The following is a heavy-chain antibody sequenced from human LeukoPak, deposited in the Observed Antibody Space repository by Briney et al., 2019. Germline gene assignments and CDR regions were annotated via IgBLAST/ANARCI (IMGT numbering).Heavy chain of an antibody. Sequence: EGSLRLSCAASGFTFSSYSMNWVRQAPGKGLEWVSSISSSSSYIYYADSVKGRFTISRDNAKNSLYLQMNSLRAEDTAVYYCARSFRLDAFDIWGQGTMVTVSS. J-gene: IGHJ3*02. V-gene: IGHV3-21*01. CDR2: ISSSSSYI. D-gene: IGHD6-13*01. CDR3: ARSFRLDAFDI. CDR1: GFTFSSYS.